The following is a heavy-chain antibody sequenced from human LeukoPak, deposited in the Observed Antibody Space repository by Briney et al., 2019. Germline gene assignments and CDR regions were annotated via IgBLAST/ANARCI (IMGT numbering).Heavy chain of an antibody. CDR1: GFTFSTFA. J-gene: IGHJ4*02. CDR2: IFPSGGEI. CDR3: ATYRQVLLPFES. D-gene: IGHD2-8*02. Sequence: GGSLRLSCAASGFTFSTFAMIWVRQPPGKGLEWVSSIFPSGGEIHYADSVRGRFTISRDNSKSTLSLQMNRLRAEDTAIYYCATYRQVLLPFESWGQGTLVTVSS. V-gene: IGHV3-23*01.